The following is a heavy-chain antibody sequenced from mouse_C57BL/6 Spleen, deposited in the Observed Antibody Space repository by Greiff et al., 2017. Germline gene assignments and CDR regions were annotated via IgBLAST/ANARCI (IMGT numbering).Heavy chain of an antibody. CDR2: IHPNSGST. Sequence: QVQLQQPGAELVKPGASVKLSCKASGYTFTSYWMHWVKQRPGQGLEWIGMIHPNSGSTNYNEKFKSKATLTVDKSSSTAYMQLSSLTSEDSAVYYCAIYYYGSSFYFDDWGQGTTLTVSS. CDR3: AIYYYGSSFYFDD. D-gene: IGHD1-1*01. J-gene: IGHJ2*01. V-gene: IGHV1-64*01. CDR1: GYTFTSYW.